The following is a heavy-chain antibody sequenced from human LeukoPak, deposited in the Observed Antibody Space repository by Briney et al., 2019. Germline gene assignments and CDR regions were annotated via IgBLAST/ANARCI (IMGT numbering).Heavy chain of an antibody. V-gene: IGHV3-21*01. CDR2: ISSSSSYI. CDR3: ASLNFYSSGWYTPDAFDI. J-gene: IGHJ3*02. D-gene: IGHD6-19*01. Sequence: GGSLRLSCAASGFTFSSYSMNWVRQAPGKGLEWVSSISSSSSYIYYADSVKGRFTISRDNAKNSLYLQMNSLRAEDTAVYYCASLNFYSSGWYTPDAFDIWGQGTMVTVSS. CDR1: GFTFSSYS.